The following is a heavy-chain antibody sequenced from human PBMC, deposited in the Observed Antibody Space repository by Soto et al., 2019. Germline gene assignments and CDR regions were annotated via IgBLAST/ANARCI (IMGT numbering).Heavy chain of an antibody. V-gene: IGHV1-69*01. CDR1: GGTFSSYA. J-gene: IGHJ6*02. Sequence: QVQLVQSGAEVKKPGSSVKVSCKASGGTFSSYAISWVRQAPGRGLEWMGGIIPIFGTANYAQKFQGRVTITADESASTAYMELSSLRSEVTAVYYCARAHSSWTVRDYYYGMDVWGQGTTVTVSS. D-gene: IGHD6-13*01. CDR2: IIPIFGTA. CDR3: ARAHSSWTVRDYYYGMDV.